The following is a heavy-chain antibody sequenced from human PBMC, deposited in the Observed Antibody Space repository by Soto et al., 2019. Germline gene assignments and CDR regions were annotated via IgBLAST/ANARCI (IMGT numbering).Heavy chain of an antibody. CDR1: GGSISSGGYY. V-gene: IGHV4-31*03. CDR2: IYYSGST. J-gene: IGHJ4*02. CDR3: ASSPLDYGGNSAEYYFDY. D-gene: IGHD4-17*01. Sequence: SETLSLTCTVYGGSISSGGYYWSWIRQHPXKGLEWIGYIYYSGSTYYNPSLKSRVTISVDTSKNQFSLKLSSVTAADTAVYYCASSPLDYGGNSAEYYFDYWGQGTLVTVSS.